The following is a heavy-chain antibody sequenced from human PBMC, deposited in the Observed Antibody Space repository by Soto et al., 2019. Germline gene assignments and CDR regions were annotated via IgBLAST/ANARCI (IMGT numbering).Heavy chain of an antibody. CDR1: GGSFSGYY. J-gene: IGHJ4*02. Sequence: QVQLQQWGAGLLKPSETLSLTCAVYGGSFSGYYWSWSRQPPGKGLEWIGEINHSGSTNYNPSLKSRVTMSADTSKGQFSLKLSAVTAADTAVYYCARGRCSATYCYSNFDSWGQGTLVTVSS. V-gene: IGHV4-34*01. CDR3: ARGRCSATYCYSNFDS. D-gene: IGHD2-15*01. CDR2: INHSGST.